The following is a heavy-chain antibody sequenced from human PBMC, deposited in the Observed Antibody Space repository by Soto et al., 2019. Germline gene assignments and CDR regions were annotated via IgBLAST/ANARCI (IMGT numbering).Heavy chain of an antibody. D-gene: IGHD2-15*01. CDR3: ARGPGGPDGPGDY. Sequence: QVPLVQSGAEVQKPGASVKVSCKASGYTFTSYAMHWVRQAPGQRLEWMGWINAGNGNTNYSQTFQGRVTITRDTSASTAYMELSSLRSADTAVYYCARGPGGPDGPGDYCCPGTLVTVSS. CDR2: INAGNGNT. V-gene: IGHV1-3*01. J-gene: IGHJ4*02. CDR1: GYTFTSYA.